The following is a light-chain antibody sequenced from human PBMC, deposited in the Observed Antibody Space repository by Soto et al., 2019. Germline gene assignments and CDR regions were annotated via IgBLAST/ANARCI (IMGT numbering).Light chain of an antibody. CDR2: GAS. CDR1: QNVRSN. CDR3: QQYNNRPPRT. V-gene: IGKV3-15*01. J-gene: IGKJ1*01. Sequence: EIVMTQSPATLSVSPWERATLSCRASQNVRSNLAWYQQKPGQAPRLLLYGASTRATGIPARFSGSGSGTEFTLTISRLQSEDFAVYYCQQYNNRPPRTFGQGTKVDIK.